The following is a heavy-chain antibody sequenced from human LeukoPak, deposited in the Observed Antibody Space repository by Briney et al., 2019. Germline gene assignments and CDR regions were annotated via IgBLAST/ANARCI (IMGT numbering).Heavy chain of an antibody. D-gene: IGHD6-13*01. J-gene: IGHJ4*02. CDR3: ARGSTTSGSWPIFDY. Sequence: GGSLRLSCAASGFTFSFYSMNWVRQAPGKGLEWVSYISTSSTTIYYADSVRGRFTISRDNAKNSLYLQMNSLRAEDTAVYYCARGSTTSGSWPIFDYWGQGTLVTVSS. CDR1: GFTFSFYS. CDR2: ISTSSTTI. V-gene: IGHV3-48*01.